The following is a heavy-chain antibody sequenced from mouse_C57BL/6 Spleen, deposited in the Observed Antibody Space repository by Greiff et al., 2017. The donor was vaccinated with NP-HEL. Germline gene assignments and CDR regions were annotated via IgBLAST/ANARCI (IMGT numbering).Heavy chain of an antibody. CDR1: GYAFTNYL. Sequence: QVHVKQSGAELVRPGTSVKVSCKASGYAFTNYLIEWVKQRPGQGLEWIGVINPGSGGTNYNEKFKGKATLTADKSSSTAYMQLSSLTSEDSAVYFCARGDYYGSSYYYAMDYWGQGTSVTVSS. J-gene: IGHJ4*01. CDR2: INPGSGGT. V-gene: IGHV1-54*01. D-gene: IGHD1-1*01. CDR3: ARGDYYGSSYYYAMDY.